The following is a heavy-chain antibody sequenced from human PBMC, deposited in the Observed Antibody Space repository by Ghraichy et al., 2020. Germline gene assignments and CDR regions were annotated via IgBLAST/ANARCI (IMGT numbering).Heavy chain of an antibody. CDR1: GFTFSGYW. J-gene: IGHJ6*02. CDR2: INIDGSTT. D-gene: IGHD3-3*01. Sequence: GGSLRLSCAASGFTFSGYWMHWVRQAPGKGLVWVSRINIDGSTTTYADSVQGRFTISRDNAKNTLYLQMNSLRAEDTAVYYCARDIEYWSGYYNCMDVWGQGTTVTVSS. V-gene: IGHV3-74*01. CDR3: ARDIEYWSGYYNCMDV.